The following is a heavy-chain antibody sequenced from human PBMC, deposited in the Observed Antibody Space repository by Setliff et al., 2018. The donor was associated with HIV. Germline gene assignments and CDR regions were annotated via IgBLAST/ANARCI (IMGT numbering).Heavy chain of an antibody. CDR2: IGAVGGPT. D-gene: IGHD6-19*01. CDR1: GFTFSSYA. CDR3: VRPVREPVD. J-gene: IGHJ4*02. V-gene: IGHV3-23*01. Sequence: GGSLRLSCAASGFTFSSYAMGWVRQAPGKGLEWVSTIGAVGGPTHYAESVKGRFTISRDNSKDTLNLQMNGLRAEDTAVYYCVRPVREPVDWGRGTLVTVSS.